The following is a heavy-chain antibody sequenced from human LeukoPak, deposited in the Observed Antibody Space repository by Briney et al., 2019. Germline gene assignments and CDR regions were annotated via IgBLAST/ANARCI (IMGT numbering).Heavy chain of an antibody. J-gene: IGHJ4*02. CDR2: ISYDGSNK. CDR3: AKDVNSGYRYFDY. Sequence: PGKSLRLSCAASGFSSSSYAIQWVRQAPGKGLEWVAVISYDGSNKYYADSVKGRFTISRDNSKNTLYLQMNSLRAEDTAVYYCAKDVNSGYRYFDYWGQGTLVTVSS. D-gene: IGHD5-12*01. V-gene: IGHV3-30-3*01. CDR1: GFSSSSYA.